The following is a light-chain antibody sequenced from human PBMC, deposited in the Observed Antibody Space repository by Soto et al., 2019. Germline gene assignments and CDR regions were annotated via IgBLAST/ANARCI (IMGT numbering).Light chain of an antibody. CDR2: EVT. CDR3: GSYTLTSARYV. J-gene: IGLJ1*01. CDR1: SNDVGGYNY. V-gene: IGLV2-14*01. Sequence: QSALTQPASVSGSPGQSITISCTGTSNDVGGYNYVSWYQHHPGKAPKLMIYEVTYRPSGVSNRFSGSKSGNTASLTISGLQAEDEADYFCGSYTLTSARYVFGPGTKLTVL.